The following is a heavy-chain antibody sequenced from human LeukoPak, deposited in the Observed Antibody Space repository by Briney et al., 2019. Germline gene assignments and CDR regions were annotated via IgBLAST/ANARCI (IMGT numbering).Heavy chain of an antibody. Sequence: GGSLRLSCAASGFTFSSYGMHWVRQAPGKGLEWMAFIRYDGSNKYYADSVKGRFTISRDNSKNTLYLQMNSLRAEDTAVYYCAKDKGYGDYVTSLDYWGQGTLVTVSS. V-gene: IGHV3-30*02. CDR1: GFTFSSYG. D-gene: IGHD4-17*01. CDR3: AKDKGYGDYVTSLDY. J-gene: IGHJ4*02. CDR2: IRYDGSNK.